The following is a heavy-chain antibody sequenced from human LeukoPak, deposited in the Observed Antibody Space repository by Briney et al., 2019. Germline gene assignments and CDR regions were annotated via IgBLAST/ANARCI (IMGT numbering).Heavy chain of an antibody. CDR3: GKGSDERIALAGSLFDY. J-gene: IGHJ4*02. V-gene: IGHV3-23*01. Sequence: GGSLRLSCAASGFTFSSYAMSWVRQAPGKGLEWVSGISGSGGSADYADSVKGRFTISRDNSKNTLYLQMNSLRAEDTAVYYCGKGSDERIALAGSLFDYWGQGTLVTVSS. CDR2: ISGSGGSA. CDR1: GFTFSSYA. D-gene: IGHD6-13*01.